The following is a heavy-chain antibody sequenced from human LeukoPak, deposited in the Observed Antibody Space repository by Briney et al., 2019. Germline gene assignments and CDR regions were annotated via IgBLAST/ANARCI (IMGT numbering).Heavy chain of an antibody. Sequence: ASENLSLTCTVSGGSISSYYWSWIRQPPGKGLEWIGYIYYSGSTNYNPSLKSRVTISVDTSKNQFSLKLSSVTAADTAVYYCARAEDMVRGVITFDYWGQGTLVTVSS. CDR1: GGSISSYY. CDR3: ARAEDMVRGVITFDY. J-gene: IGHJ4*02. D-gene: IGHD3-10*01. V-gene: IGHV4-59*01. CDR2: IYYSGST.